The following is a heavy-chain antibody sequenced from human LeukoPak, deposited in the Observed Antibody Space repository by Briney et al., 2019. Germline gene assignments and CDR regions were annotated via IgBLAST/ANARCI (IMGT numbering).Heavy chain of an antibody. J-gene: IGHJ5*02. CDR2: IIPIFGTA. CDR1: GGTFSIYA. V-gene: IGHV1-69*13. D-gene: IGHD2/OR15-2a*01. CDR3: ARAPKWTTSWFDP. Sequence: GASVKVSCKASGGTFSIYAISWVRQAPGQGLEWMGGIIPIFGTANYAQKFQGRVTITADESTSTAYMELSSLRSEDTAVYYCARAPKWTTSWFDPWGQGTLVTVSS.